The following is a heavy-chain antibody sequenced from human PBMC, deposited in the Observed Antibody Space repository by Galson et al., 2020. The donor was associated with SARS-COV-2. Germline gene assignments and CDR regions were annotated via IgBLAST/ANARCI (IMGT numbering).Heavy chain of an antibody. CDR2: IYYSGST. D-gene: IGHD3-9*01. V-gene: IGHV4-59*08. CDR1: GGSLGSYY. CDR3: ARHLRRHNYDIYEYYGMDV. J-gene: IGHJ6*02. Sequence: ETSETLSLTCTVSGGSLGSYYWSWIRQPPGKGLEWIGYIYYSGSTDYNPSLKSRVTISVDTSKNQFSLKVTSVTAADTAVYYCARHLRRHNYDIYEYYGMDVWGQGTTVTVSS.